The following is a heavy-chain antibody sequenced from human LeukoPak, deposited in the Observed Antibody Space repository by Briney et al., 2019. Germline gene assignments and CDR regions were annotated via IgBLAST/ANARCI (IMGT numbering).Heavy chain of an antibody. J-gene: IGHJ4*02. CDR3: ASKNSGLYPFYY. D-gene: IGHD2-2*01. Sequence: GGSLRLSCAASGFSFRSFAMSWVRQAPGKGLEWVSGISDRGGDTRYADSVKGRFTISRDNSRNTLYLQMNNLRDEDTATYYCASKNSGLYPFYYWGQGTLVTVSS. V-gene: IGHV3-23*01. CDR2: ISDRGGDT. CDR1: GFSFRSFA.